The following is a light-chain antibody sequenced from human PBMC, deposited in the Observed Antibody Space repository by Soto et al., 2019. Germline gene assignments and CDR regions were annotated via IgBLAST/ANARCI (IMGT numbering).Light chain of an antibody. CDR1: NIGHKG. J-gene: IGLJ3*02. V-gene: IGLV3-21*04. CDR3: QVWDPDTDHRV. CDR2: FDK. Sequence: SYELTQPPSVSVAPGKTATISCGGNNIGHKGVHWYQQKPGQAPILVIYFDKDRPSGIPERFSGSNSGNTATLTIARVEAGDEADYFCQVWDPDTDHRVFGGGTQLTVL.